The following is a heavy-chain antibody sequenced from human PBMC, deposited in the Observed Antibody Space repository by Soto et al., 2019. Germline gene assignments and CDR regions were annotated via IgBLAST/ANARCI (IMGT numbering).Heavy chain of an antibody. CDR1: GYSFTSYW. Sequence: PGESLKISCKGPGYSFTSYWIGWVRQMPGKGLEWMGIIYPGDSDTRYSPSFQGQVTISADKSISTAYLQWSSLKASDTAMYYCAIQYYYDSSGYYWFYWGQGTLVTVSS. J-gene: IGHJ4*02. D-gene: IGHD3-22*01. CDR3: AIQYYYDSSGYYWFY. V-gene: IGHV5-51*01. CDR2: IYPGDSDT.